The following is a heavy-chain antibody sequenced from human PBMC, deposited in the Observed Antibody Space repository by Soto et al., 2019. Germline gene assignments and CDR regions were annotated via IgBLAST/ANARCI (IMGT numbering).Heavy chain of an antibody. Sequence: GGSLRLSCAASGFTFSSYSMNWVRQAPGKGLEWVSGIRGFSPYTFYAESVKGRFTISRDNAKNSLYLQMNSLRAEDTAVYYCARDRGYDAHDYYYNAMDVWGQGTTVTVSS. V-gene: IGHV3-21*01. D-gene: IGHD3-10*01. CDR2: IRGFSPYT. J-gene: IGHJ6*02. CDR3: ARDRGYDAHDYYYNAMDV. CDR1: GFTFSSYS.